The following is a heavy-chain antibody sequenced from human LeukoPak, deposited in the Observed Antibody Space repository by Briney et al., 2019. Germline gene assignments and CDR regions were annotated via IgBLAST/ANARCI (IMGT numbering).Heavy chain of an antibody. D-gene: IGHD3-22*01. J-gene: IGHJ4*02. CDR1: GFTFSSNA. V-gene: IGHV3-23*01. CDR2: ITAGGDTT. Sequence: GGSLRLSCAASGFTFSSNAMTWVRQAPGQGLECVSAITAGGDTTYYADSVKGRFTISRDNSRNTLYLQLNALRAEDTAVYYCAKAYGSNGYYQLPTDFWGQGTLVTVSS. CDR3: AKAYGSNGYYQLPTDF.